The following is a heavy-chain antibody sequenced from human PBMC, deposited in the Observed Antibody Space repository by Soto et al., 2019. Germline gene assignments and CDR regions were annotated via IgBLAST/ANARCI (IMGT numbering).Heavy chain of an antibody. CDR2: IFSSGVS. Sequence: GGSLRLSCAASGFTVSSTYMSGVRQAPGKGLEWVSIIFSSGVSFYADSVKGRFTISRDSSDNTVYLQMNSLKAEDTAVYYCARGGIGMVRTFDHWGQGTLVTVSS. V-gene: IGHV3-53*01. D-gene: IGHD3-10*01. CDR1: GFTVSSTY. J-gene: IGHJ4*02. CDR3: ARGGIGMVRTFDH.